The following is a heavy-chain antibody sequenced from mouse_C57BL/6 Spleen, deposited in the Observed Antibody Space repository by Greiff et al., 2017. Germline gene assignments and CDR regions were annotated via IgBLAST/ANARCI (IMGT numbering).Heavy chain of an antibody. Sequence: QVQLQQPGAELVKPGASVKLSCKASGYTFTSYWMHWVKQRPGRGLEWIGRIDPNSGGTKYNEKFKSKATLTVDKPSITAYMQLSSLTSEYSAVYYCARDGIYYYGSSYVYYFDYWGQGTTLTVSS. V-gene: IGHV1-72*01. CDR2: IDPNSGGT. J-gene: IGHJ2*01. D-gene: IGHD1-1*01. CDR3: ARDGIYYYGSSYVYYFDY. CDR1: GYTFTSYW.